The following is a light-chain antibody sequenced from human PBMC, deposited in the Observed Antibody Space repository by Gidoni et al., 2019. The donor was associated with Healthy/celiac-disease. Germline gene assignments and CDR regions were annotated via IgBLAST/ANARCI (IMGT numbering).Light chain of an antibody. Sequence: DIQMTQSPSSLSASVGDRVTITCRASQGIRNDVGWYQQKPGKAPKGLIYAASSLQSGVPSRVSGSGSGTEFITTISSLQPEDFATYYCLQHNSYPRTFGQGTKVEIK. V-gene: IGKV1-17*01. J-gene: IGKJ1*01. CDR3: LQHNSYPRT. CDR1: QGIRND. CDR2: AAS.